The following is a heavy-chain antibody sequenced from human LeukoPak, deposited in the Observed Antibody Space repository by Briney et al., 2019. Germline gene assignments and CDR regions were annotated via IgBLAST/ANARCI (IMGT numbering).Heavy chain of an antibody. Sequence: GRSLRLSCAASGFTFSNYAMHWVRQAPGKGLEWVAVISYDGSSKYYADSVKGRFTISRDNSKNTLYLQMNSLRAEDTAVYYCAKLLGGGSGDAFDIWGQGTMVTVSS. J-gene: IGHJ3*02. V-gene: IGHV3-30*04. CDR2: ISYDGSSK. CDR3: AKLLGGGSGDAFDI. CDR1: GFTFSNYA. D-gene: IGHD3-16*01.